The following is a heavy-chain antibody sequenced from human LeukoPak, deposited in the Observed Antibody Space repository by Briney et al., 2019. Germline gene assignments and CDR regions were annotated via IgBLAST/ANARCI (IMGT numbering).Heavy chain of an antibody. CDR1: GYIFTSYF. D-gene: IGHD6-19*01. Sequence: ASVKVSCKASGYIFTSYFMHWVRQAPGQGLEWMGLINPSGGSTRYAQKFQGRVTMTRNTSISTAYMELSSLRSEDTAVYYCARETGSAWAGDVWGKGTTVTISS. J-gene: IGHJ6*04. V-gene: IGHV1-46*01. CDR3: ARETGSAWAGDV. CDR2: INPSGGST.